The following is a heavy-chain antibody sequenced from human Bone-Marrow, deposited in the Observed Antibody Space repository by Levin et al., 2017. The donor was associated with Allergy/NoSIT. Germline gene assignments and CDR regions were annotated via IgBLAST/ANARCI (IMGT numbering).Heavy chain of an antibody. D-gene: IGHD5-18*01. Sequence: ASVKVSCKASGGTFSSYAISWVRQAPGQGLEWMGGIIPIFGTANYAQKFQGRVTITADESTSTAYMELSSLRSEDTAVYYCASAQRGGSPDTAMVSFAAFDSWGQGTMVTVSA. V-gene: IGHV1-69*13. CDR3: ASAQRGGSPDTAMVSFAAFDS. CDR1: GGTFSSYA. CDR2: IIPIFGTA. J-gene: IGHJ3*02.